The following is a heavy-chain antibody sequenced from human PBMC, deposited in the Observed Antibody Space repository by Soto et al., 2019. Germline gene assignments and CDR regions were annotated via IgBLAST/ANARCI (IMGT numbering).Heavy chain of an antibody. CDR1: GVTFSSYA. D-gene: IGHD3-10*01. Sequence: EVQLLESGGGLVQPGGSLRLSCAASGVTFSSYAMSWVRQAPWKGLEWVSSISGSGSSTYYADSVKGRFIIYRDNSSNTLYLQMNSLRAEDTAVFYCARVSLGVTPITDYYYYGMDVWGQGTTVTVSS. V-gene: IGHV3-23*01. CDR2: ISGSGSST. CDR3: ARVSLGVTPITDYYYYGMDV. J-gene: IGHJ6*02.